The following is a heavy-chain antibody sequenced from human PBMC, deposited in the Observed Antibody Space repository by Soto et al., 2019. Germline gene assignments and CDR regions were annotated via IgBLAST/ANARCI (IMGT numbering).Heavy chain of an antibody. D-gene: IGHD2-15*01. CDR3: ASLKPYCSGGSCSLLPIDY. CDR1: VASISSGGYS. J-gene: IGHJ4*02. CDR2: IYHSGST. Sequence: TLSLTCAVSVASISSGGYSWRLSRQPPGQGLEWIGYIYHSGSTYYNPSLKSRVTISVDMSKNQFSLKLSSVTAADTAVYYCASLKPYCSGGSCSLLPIDYWGQGTLVTVS. V-gene: IGHV4-30-2*01.